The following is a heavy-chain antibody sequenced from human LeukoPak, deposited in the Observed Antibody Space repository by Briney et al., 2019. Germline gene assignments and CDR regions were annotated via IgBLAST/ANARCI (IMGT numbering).Heavy chain of an antibody. CDR3: ARGKAYYYDSSGYLYYFDY. Sequence: GGSLRLSCAASGFTFSSYAMPWVRQAPGKGLEWVAVISYDGSNKYYADSVKGRFTISRDNSKNTLYLQMNSLRAEDTAVYYCARGKAYYYDSSGYLYYFDYWGQGTLVTVSS. D-gene: IGHD3-22*01. CDR2: ISYDGSNK. CDR1: GFTFSSYA. J-gene: IGHJ4*02. V-gene: IGHV3-30-3*01.